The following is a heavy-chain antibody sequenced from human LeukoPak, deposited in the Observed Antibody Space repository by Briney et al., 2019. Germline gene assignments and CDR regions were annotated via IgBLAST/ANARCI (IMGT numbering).Heavy chain of an antibody. J-gene: IGHJ4*02. CDR2: INAGNGNT. V-gene: IGHV1-3*01. CDR1: GYTFTSYA. D-gene: IGHD4-23*01. Sequence: GASVKVSCKASGYTFTSYAMHWVRQAPGQRLEWMGWINAGNGNTKYSQKFQGRVTITRDTSASTAYVELSSLRSEDTAVYYCARVRWVANSSDIDYWGQGTLVTVSS. CDR3: ARVRWVANSSDIDY.